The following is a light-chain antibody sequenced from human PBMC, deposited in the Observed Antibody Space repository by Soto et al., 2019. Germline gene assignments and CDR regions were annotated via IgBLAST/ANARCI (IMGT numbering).Light chain of an antibody. V-gene: IGLV2-14*01. CDR2: DVG. CDR3: GSYTSGRTYV. Sequence: QSVLTQPASVSGSPGQSIIISCTGTSSDVGGYNRVSWFQQHPGKAPKLIIYDVGSRPSGVSNRFSGSRSGNTASSLTISGLQAEDEADYYCGSYTSGRTYVFGTGTKVTVL. CDR1: SSDVGGYNR. J-gene: IGLJ1*01.